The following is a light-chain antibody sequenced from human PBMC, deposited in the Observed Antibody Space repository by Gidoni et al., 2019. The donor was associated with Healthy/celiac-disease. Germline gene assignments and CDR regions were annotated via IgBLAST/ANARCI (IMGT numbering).Light chain of an antibody. CDR2: DAS. CDR1: QGIISA. CDR3: QQFNSYPLT. Sequence: IPFTQSPSSLSSSVVYRVIITCRASQGIISALAWYQQKPGKAPKLLIYDASSLESGVPSRFSGSGSGTDFTLTISSLQPEDFATYYCQQFNSYPLTFGGGTKVEIK. J-gene: IGKJ4*01. V-gene: IGKV1-13*02.